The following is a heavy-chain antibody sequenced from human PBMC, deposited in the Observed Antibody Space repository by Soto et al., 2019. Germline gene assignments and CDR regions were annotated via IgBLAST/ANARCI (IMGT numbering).Heavy chain of an antibody. Sequence: PSETLSLTCSVSGGSIGSSSYYFGWIRQPPGKGLEWIGSLYCTGTTYYNSSLKSRVTISADKSQNQFSLRLSSVTAADTAVYYFGAYCSRTYRYDWFDPWGQGTLVTVSS. CDR1: GGSIGSSSYY. CDR3: GAYCSRTYRYDWFDP. CDR2: LYCTGTT. J-gene: IGHJ5*02. D-gene: IGHD2-2*01. V-gene: IGHV4-39*01.